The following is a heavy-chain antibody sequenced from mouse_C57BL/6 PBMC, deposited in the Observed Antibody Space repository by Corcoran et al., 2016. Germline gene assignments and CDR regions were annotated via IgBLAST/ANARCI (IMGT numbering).Heavy chain of an antibody. CDR1: GYTFTTYG. D-gene: IGHD2-12*01. Sequence: QIQLVQSGPELKKPGETVKISCKASGYTFTTYGMSWVKQAPGKGLKWMGWINTYSGVPTYADDFKGRFAFSLETSASTAYLQINNLKNEDTATYFCARAYYMMDYWGQGTSVTVSS. V-gene: IGHV9-3*01. CDR3: ARAYYMMDY. J-gene: IGHJ4*01. CDR2: INTYSGVP.